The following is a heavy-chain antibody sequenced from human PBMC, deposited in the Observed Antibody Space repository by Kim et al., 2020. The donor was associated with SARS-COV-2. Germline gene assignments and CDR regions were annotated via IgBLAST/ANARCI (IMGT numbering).Heavy chain of an antibody. CDR1: GGSFSSGAYY. Sequence: SETLSLTCNVSGGSFSSGAYYWSWIRQHPGRGLEWVGNIYNSETTSYNPSLKSRAFISEDTSKNQFSLRPSSVTAADTAVYYCARVGNYEGYYWGQGTLV. V-gene: IGHV4-31*03. D-gene: IGHD4-4*01. CDR3: ARVGNYEGYY. J-gene: IGHJ4*02. CDR2: IYNSETT.